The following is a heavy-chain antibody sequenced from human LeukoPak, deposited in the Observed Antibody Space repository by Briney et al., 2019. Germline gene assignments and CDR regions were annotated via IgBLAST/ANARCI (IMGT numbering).Heavy chain of an antibody. Sequence: PGGSLRLSCAASGFTFSSYDMHWVRQATGKGLEWVSAIGTAGDTYYPGSVKGRFTISRENAKNSLYLQMNSLRAGDTAVYYCARGRGRFGEFYFDYWGQGTLVTVSS. V-gene: IGHV3-13*01. CDR3: ARGRGRFGEFYFDY. J-gene: IGHJ4*02. D-gene: IGHD3-10*01. CDR2: IGTAGDT. CDR1: GFTFSSYD.